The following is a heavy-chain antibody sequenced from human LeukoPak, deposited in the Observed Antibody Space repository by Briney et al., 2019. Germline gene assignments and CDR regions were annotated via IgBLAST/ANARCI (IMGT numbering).Heavy chain of an antibody. CDR1: GFTFNDYY. Sequence: PGGSLRLSCAASGFTFNDYYMTWIRQAPGKGLEWVSYISGSGSTIYYGDSVKGRFTIFRDNAKNSLYLQMNSLRAEGTAVYYCARPLLAARRGDAFDIWGQGTMVTVSS. V-gene: IGHV3-11*04. D-gene: IGHD6-6*01. CDR3: ARPLLAARRGDAFDI. J-gene: IGHJ3*02. CDR2: ISGSGSTI.